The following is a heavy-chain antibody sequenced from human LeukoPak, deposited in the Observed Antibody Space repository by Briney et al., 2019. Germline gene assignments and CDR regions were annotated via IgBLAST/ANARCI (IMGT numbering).Heavy chain of an antibody. CDR2: IKSKTDGGTI. CDR1: KFTFSNAW. CDR3: TTGPYSGYDSPFDY. D-gene: IGHD5-12*01. J-gene: IGHJ4*02. V-gene: IGHV3-15*01. Sequence: GGSLRLSCAASKFTFSNAWMSWVRQASGKGLEWVGRIKSKTDGGTIDYTAPVKGRFTISRDDSKNTLYLQMNSLKTEDTAVYYCTTGPYSGYDSPFDYWGQGTLVTVSS.